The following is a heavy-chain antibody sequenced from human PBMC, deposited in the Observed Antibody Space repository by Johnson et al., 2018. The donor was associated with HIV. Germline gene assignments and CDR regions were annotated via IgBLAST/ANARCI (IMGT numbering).Heavy chain of an antibody. Sequence: QMLLVESGGGLVQPGGSLRLSCAASGFTFSSYGMHWVRQAPGKGLEWVAFIRYDGSNKYYGDSVKGRFTISRDNSKNTLYLQMNSLKTEDTAVYYCTRWGGAFDIWGQGTMVTVSS. D-gene: IGHD3-10*01. CDR2: IRYDGSNK. V-gene: IGHV3-30*02. CDR3: TRWGGAFDI. CDR1: GFTFSSYG. J-gene: IGHJ3*02.